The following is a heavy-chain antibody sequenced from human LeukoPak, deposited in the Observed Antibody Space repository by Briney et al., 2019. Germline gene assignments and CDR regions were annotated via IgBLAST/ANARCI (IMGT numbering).Heavy chain of an antibody. Sequence: ASVKVSCKGSGYNFDRYGVNWVRQAPGQGLEWVGWISTHNGNTFYAQKFEGRVTMTTDTSTNTVYMDLRSLRSDDTDVYYCARDLEHCRNIICSNSAYWGQGTLVTVSS. V-gene: IGHV1-18*04. CDR2: ISTHNGNT. D-gene: IGHD2-2*01. CDR3: ARDLEHCRNIICSNSAY. CDR1: GYNFDRYG. J-gene: IGHJ4*02.